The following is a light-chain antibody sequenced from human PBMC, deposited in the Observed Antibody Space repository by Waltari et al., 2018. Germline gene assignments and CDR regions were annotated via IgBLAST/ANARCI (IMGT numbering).Light chain of an antibody. Sequence: DIQITQSPSTLSASVGDRVTISCRASQSVGTWLAWYQQKPGKAPKLLIYIASSLDSGVPSRFSGSGSGTDFTLTISSLQPDDFATYSCQQYSSFSTFGQGTKV. CDR2: IAS. V-gene: IGKV1-5*03. CDR3: QQYSSFST. J-gene: IGKJ2*01. CDR1: QSVGTW.